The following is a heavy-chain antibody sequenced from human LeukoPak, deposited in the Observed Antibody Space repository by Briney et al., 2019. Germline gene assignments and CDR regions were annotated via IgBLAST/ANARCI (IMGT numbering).Heavy chain of an antibody. V-gene: IGHV1-8*01. J-gene: IGHJ3*02. Sequence: GASVKVSCKASGYTFTSYDINWVRQATGQGLEWMGWMNPNSGNTGYAQKFQGRVTMTRNTSISTAYMELSSLRSEDTAVYYCARFDYDFWSGYYQAFDIWGQGTKVTVSS. CDR3: ARFDYDFWSGYYQAFDI. CDR1: GYTFTSYD. D-gene: IGHD3-3*01. CDR2: MNPNSGNT.